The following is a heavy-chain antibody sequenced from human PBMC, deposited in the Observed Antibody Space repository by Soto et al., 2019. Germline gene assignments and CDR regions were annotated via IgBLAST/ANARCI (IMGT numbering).Heavy chain of an antibody. CDR3: AAPPRY. Sequence: TSETLSLTCTVSGGSISSYYWSWIRQPPGKGLEWIGYIYDSGSTNYNPSLKSRVTISVDTSKNQFPLKLTSVTAADTAVYYCAAPPRYWGQGTLVTVSS. J-gene: IGHJ4*02. V-gene: IGHV4-59*01. CDR1: GGSISSYY. D-gene: IGHD6-6*01. CDR2: IYDSGST.